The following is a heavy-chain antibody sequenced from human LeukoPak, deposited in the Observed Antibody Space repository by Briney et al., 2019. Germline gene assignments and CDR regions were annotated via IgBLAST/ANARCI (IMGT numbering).Heavy chain of an antibody. D-gene: IGHD3-3*01. CDR1: GGSFSGYY. V-gene: IGHV4-34*01. J-gene: IGHJ4*02. CDR3: ARGGASITIFGVVIHRRAFDY. CDR2: INHSGST. Sequence: PSETLSLTCAVYGGSFSGYYWSWIRQPPGKGLEWIGEINHSGSTNYNPSLKSRVTISVDTSKNQFSLKLSSVTAADTAVYYWARGGASITIFGVVIHRRAFDYWGQGTLVTVSS.